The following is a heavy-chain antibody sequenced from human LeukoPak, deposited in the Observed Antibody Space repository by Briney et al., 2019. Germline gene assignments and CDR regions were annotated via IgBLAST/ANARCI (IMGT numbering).Heavy chain of an antibody. CDR1: GFTFSSYW. CDR2: INGDGRNI. Sequence: GGSLRLSCVASGFTFSSYWMHWVRQDPRKGLVWVTRINGDGRNINYADSVRGRFTISRDNAKNTLYLQMNTLRVEDTAVYYCAKEQDYGDQYYFDYWGQGTLVTVSS. J-gene: IGHJ4*02. D-gene: IGHD4-17*01. V-gene: IGHV3-74*01. CDR3: AKEQDYGDQYYFDY.